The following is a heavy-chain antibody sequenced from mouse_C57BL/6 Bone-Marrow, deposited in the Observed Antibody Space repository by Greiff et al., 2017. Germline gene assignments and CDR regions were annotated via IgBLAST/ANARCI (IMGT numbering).Heavy chain of an antibody. CDR1: GYTFTSYW. CDR3: ARTDYYGEGYYFDY. J-gene: IGHJ2*01. Sequence: TEMMKPGASVKLSCKASGYTFTSYWMHWVKQRPGQGLEWIGNINPSNGGTNYNEQFKSKATLTVDKSSSTAYMQLSSLTSEDSAVYYCARTDYYGEGYYFDYWGQGTTLTVSS. D-gene: IGHD1-1*01. CDR2: INPSNGGT. V-gene: IGHV1-53*01.